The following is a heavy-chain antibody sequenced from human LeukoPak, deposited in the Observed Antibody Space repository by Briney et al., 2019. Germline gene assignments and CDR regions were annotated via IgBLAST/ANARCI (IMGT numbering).Heavy chain of an antibody. D-gene: IGHD6-6*01. CDR2: IYYSGST. V-gene: IGHV4-39*01. Sequence: SETLSLTCTVSGGSISSSSHYWGWTLQPPGKGLEWIGSIYYSGSTYYNPSLESRVTISVDTSKTQSSLKVGSVTAADTAVYYCARRGASSSEEYWGQGTLVIVSS. CDR3: ARRGASSSEEY. CDR1: GGSISSSSHY. J-gene: IGHJ4*02.